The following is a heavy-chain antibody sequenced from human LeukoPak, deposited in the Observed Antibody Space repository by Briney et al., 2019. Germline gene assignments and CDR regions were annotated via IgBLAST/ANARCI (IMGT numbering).Heavy chain of an antibody. Sequence: ASVKVSCKASGYTFTNYGISWVRQAPGQGLECMGWISAYNGNTNYAQRFQGRVTMTTDTSTSTAYMELRSLRSDDTAVYYCAGSEYSSSYYFDYWGQGTPVTVSS. CDR3: AGSEYSSSYYFDY. D-gene: IGHD6-6*01. CDR2: ISAYNGNT. J-gene: IGHJ4*02. V-gene: IGHV1-18*01. CDR1: GYTFTNYG.